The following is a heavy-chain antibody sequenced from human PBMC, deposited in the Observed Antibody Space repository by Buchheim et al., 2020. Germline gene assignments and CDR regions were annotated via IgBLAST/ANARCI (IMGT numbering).Heavy chain of an antibody. CDR3: ARRIGYSSSWYKEVWFDP. Sequence: QVQLQQWGAGLLKPSETLCLTCAVYGGSFSGYYWSWIRQPPGKGLEWIGEINHSGSTNYNPSLKSRVTISVDTSKNQFSLKLSSVTAADTAVYYCARRIGYSSSWYKEVWFDPWGQGTL. V-gene: IGHV4-34*01. CDR2: INHSGST. J-gene: IGHJ5*02. CDR1: GGSFSGYY. D-gene: IGHD6-13*01.